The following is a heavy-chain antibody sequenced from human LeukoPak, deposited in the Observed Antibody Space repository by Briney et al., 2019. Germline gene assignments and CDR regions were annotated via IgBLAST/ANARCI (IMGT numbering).Heavy chain of an antibody. J-gene: IGHJ1*01. V-gene: IGHV4-59*01. CDR3: ARGGWYPESFQH. CDR2: IYYSGST. Sequence: PSETLSLTCTVSGGSISSYYWNWIRQPPGKGLEWIGYIYYSGSTNYNPSLKSRVTISVDTSKNQFSLKLSPVTAADTAAYYCARGGWYPESFQHWGQGALVTVSS. D-gene: IGHD6-19*01. CDR1: GGSISSYY.